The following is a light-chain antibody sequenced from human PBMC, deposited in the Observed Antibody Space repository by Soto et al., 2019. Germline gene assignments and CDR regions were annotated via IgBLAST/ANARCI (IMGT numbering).Light chain of an antibody. V-gene: IGLV2-8*01. Sequence: QSSLTQPPSASGSPGQSFTISCTGTKSDIGVYDFVSWYQHHPGKAPRLIIYEVVQRPSGVPDRFSGSKSGNTASLTVSGIQAADEADYFCKSYAGRKTYLFGSGPKVP. J-gene: IGLJ1*01. CDR3: KSYAGRKTYL. CDR1: KSDIGVYDF. CDR2: EVV.